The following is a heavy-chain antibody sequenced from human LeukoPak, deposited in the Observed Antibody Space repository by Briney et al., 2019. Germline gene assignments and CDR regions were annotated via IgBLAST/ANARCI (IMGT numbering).Heavy chain of an antibody. Sequence: AGSLRLPCAAPGFTFSSNAMSWVRQAPGKGLEWVSAISGSGGSTYYADSVKGRFTISRDNSKNTLYLQMNSLRAEDTAVYYCAKDRYVAAVAVTLFDYWGQGTLVTVSS. CDR2: ISGSGGST. CDR1: GFTFSSNA. CDR3: AKDRYVAAVAVTLFDY. J-gene: IGHJ4*02. V-gene: IGHV3-23*01. D-gene: IGHD6-19*01.